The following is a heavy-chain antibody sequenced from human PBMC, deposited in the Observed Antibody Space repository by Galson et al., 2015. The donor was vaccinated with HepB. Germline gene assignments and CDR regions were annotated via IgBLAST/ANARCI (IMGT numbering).Heavy chain of an antibody. V-gene: IGHV1-18*04. CDR3: ARDGDVVVPAAKGVPYYYYGMDV. J-gene: IGHJ6*02. CDR1: GYTFTSYG. CDR2: ISPNIGNT. Sequence: SVKVSCKASGYTFTSYGISWVRQAPGQGLEWMGWISPNIGNTNYAQKLQGRVTMTTDTSTSTAYMELRSLRSDDTAVYYCARDGDVVVPAAKGVPYYYYGMDVWGQGTTVTVSS. D-gene: IGHD2-2*01.